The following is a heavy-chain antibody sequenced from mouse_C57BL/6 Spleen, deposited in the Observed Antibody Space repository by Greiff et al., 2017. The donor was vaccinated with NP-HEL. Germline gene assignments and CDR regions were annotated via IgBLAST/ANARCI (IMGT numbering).Heavy chain of an antibody. Sequence: QVQLQQSGPELVKPGASVKISCKASGYAFSSSWMNWVKQRPGKGLEWIGRIYPGDGDTNYNGKFKGKATLTADKSSSTAYMQLSSLTSEDSAVYCCAREGPYDGYYGYWGQGTTLTVSS. V-gene: IGHV1-82*01. CDR3: AREGPYDGYYGY. CDR1: GYAFSSSW. D-gene: IGHD2-3*01. CDR2: IYPGDGDT. J-gene: IGHJ2*01.